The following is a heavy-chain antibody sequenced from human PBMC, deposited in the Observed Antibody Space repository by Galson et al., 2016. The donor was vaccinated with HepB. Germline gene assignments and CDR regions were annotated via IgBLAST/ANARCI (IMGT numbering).Heavy chain of an antibody. Sequence: PALVTPPQTFTLTCTVSGFSLRSNGVGVGWIRQPPGKALEWLALIFWDDDQRYNPSLKNRVTVTKDTSKNQVVLTVTDMDPVDTATYFCAHRGLHDSSGSSYSPFDFWGQGILVTVSS. J-gene: IGHJ4*02. CDR1: GFSLRSNGVG. D-gene: IGHD6-19*01. CDR3: AHRGLHDSSGSSYSPFDF. V-gene: IGHV2-5*02. CDR2: IFWDDDQ.